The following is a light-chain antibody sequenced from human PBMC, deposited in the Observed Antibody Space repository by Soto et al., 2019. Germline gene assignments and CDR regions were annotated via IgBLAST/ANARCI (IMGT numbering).Light chain of an antibody. V-gene: IGLV2-11*01. J-gene: IGLJ1*01. CDR1: SSDVGGYKY. CDR3: CSHAGSYTYV. CDR2: DVS. Sequence: QSVLTQPRSVSGSPGQAVTISCTGTSSDVGGYKYVSWYQQHPGKTPKVVIYDVSKRPSGVPDRFSGSKSGNTASLTISGLQAEDEADYYCCSHAGSYTYVFGTGTQLTVL.